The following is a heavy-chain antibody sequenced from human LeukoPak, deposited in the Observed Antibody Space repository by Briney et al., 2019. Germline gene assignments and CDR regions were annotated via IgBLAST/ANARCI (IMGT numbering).Heavy chain of an antibody. J-gene: IGHJ4*02. D-gene: IGHD2-2*01. Sequence: ASVKVSCQASGYTFTGYYMHWVRQAPGQRLEWMGWINPNSGGTNYAQKLQGRVTMTRDTPISTAYMELSRLRSGDTAVYYCARGGVVPAAVVDYWGQGTLVTVSS. CDR2: INPNSGGT. CDR1: GYTFTGYY. V-gene: IGHV1-2*02. CDR3: ARGGVVPAAVVDY.